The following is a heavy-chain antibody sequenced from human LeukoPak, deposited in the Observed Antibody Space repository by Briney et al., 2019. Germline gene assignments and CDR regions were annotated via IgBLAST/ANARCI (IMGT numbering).Heavy chain of an antibody. V-gene: IGHV3-69-1*01. Sequence: PGGSLRLSGAASGFTFSSHSITWVRQAPGKGLEWIATMTVTNKIYYADSVKGRFTISRDNAENSVYLQMNSLRDEDTAVYSCARAQTLFWEFDGFDIWGRGTKVTVSS. CDR1: GFTFSSHS. CDR2: MTVTNKI. D-gene: IGHD3-3*01. J-gene: IGHJ3*02. CDR3: ARAQTLFWEFDGFDI.